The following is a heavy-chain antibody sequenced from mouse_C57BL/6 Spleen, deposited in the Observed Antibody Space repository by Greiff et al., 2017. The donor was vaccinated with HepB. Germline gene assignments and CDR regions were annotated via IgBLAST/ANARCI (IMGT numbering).Heavy chain of an antibody. Sequence: LEESGAELARPGASVKMSCKASGYTFTSYTMHWVKQRPGQGLEWIGYINPSSGYTKYNQKFKDKATLTADKSSSTAYMQLSSLTSEDSAVYYCARSPRYDGAVDYWGQGTTLTVSS. V-gene: IGHV1-4*01. D-gene: IGHD2-12*01. CDR1: GYTFTSYT. J-gene: IGHJ2*01. CDR2: INPSSGYT. CDR3: ARSPRYDGAVDY.